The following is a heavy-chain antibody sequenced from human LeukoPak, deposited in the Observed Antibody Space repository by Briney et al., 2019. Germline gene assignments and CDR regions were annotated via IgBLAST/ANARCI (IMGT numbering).Heavy chain of an antibody. CDR1: GGSFSTYY. CDR2: INDSGNT. V-gene: IGHV4-34*01. Sequence: SETLSLTCAVYGGSFSTYYWTWIRQSPGTGLEWIGKINDSGNTNSNSILKSRVTISVDKSKNQFSLRLKSVTAADTAVYYCARRGCGGDCYSSYFDSWGQGTLVTVSS. J-gene: IGHJ4*02. D-gene: IGHD2-21*02. CDR3: ARRGCGGDCYSSYFDS.